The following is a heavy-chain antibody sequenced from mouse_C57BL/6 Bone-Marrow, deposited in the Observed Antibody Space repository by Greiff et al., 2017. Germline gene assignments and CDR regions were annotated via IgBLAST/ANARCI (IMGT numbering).Heavy chain of an antibody. Sequence: QVQLKQPGAELVKPGASVKLSCKASGYTFTSYWMQWVKQRPGQGLEWIGEIDPSDSYTNYNQKFKGKATLTVDTSSSTAYMQLSSLTSEDSAVYYCAREGLRQEAYFDYWGQRATLTVSS. V-gene: IGHV1-50*01. CDR1: GYTFTSYW. CDR3: AREGLRQEAYFDY. CDR2: IDPSDSYT. D-gene: IGHD2-4*01. J-gene: IGHJ2*01.